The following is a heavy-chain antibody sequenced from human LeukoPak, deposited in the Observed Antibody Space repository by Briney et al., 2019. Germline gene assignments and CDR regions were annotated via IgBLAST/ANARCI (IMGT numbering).Heavy chain of an antibody. CDR1: GYTFTSYG. V-gene: IGHV1-18*01. Sequence: ASVKVSCKASGYTFTSYGISWVRQAPGQGLEWMGWISAYNGNTNYAQKLQGRVTTTTDTSTSTAYMELRSLRSDDTAVYYCARSRASQDWFDPWGQGTLVTVSS. CDR3: ARSRASQDWFDP. CDR2: ISAYNGNT. D-gene: IGHD5-12*01. J-gene: IGHJ5*02.